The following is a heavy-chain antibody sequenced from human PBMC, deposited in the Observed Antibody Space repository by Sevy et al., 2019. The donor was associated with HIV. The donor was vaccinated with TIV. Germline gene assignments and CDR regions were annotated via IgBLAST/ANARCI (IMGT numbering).Heavy chain of an antibody. CDR3: SRDAMRVGNSNYYYGMDV. CDR2: ISSSSNII. V-gene: IGHV3-48*02. D-gene: IGHD2-2*01. J-gene: IGHJ6*02. Sequence: GGSLRLSCAASGFTLSPYSMEWVRQAPGKGLEWVSHISSSSNIIYYADSVKGRFTVSRDNAKNSLYLRMDSLREEDTAVYYCSRDAMRVGNSNYYYGMDVWGQGTTVTVSS. CDR1: GFTLSPYS.